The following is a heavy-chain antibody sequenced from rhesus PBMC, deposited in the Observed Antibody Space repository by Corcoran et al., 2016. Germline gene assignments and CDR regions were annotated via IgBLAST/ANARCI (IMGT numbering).Heavy chain of an antibody. CDR2: ITYNGDT. D-gene: IGHD3-9*01. Sequence: QVQLQESGPGLVTPSETLSLACAVSGGSIHSGTYYWSWIRQPPGTALEWIGFITYNGDTDYNPSLKSRVTISGDTSKNQFSLNLNSVTAADTAVYYCACRIGMNYGLHSWGQGVVVTVSS. CDR3: ACRIGMNYGLHS. V-gene: IGHV4-122*02. CDR1: GGSIHSGTYY. J-gene: IGHJ6*01.